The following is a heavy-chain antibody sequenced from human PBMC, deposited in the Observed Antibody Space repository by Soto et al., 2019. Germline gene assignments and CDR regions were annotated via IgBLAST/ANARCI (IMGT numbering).Heavy chain of an antibody. V-gene: IGHV3-23*01. J-gene: IGHJ3*02. D-gene: IGHD2-8*01. CDR3: AKDIVLMVYALHDAFDI. CDR1: GFTFSSYA. Sequence: GGSLRLSCAASGFTFSSYAISWVRQAPGKGLEWVSAISGSGGSTYYADSVKGRFTISRDNSKNTLYLQMNSLRAEDTAVYYCAKDIVLMVYALHDAFDIWGQGTMVTVSS. CDR2: ISGSGGST.